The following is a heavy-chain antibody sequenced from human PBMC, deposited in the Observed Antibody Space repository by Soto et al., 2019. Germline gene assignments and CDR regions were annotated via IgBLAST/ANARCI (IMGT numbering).Heavy chain of an antibody. CDR2: IYSGGST. CDR3: ARVVKAARPYYYYYMDV. V-gene: IGHV3-66*01. D-gene: IGHD6-6*01. Sequence: EVQLVESGGGLVQPGGSLRLSCAASGFTVSSNYMIWVRQAPGKGLELVSVIYSGGSTYYADSVKGRFTISRDNSKNTLYLQMNSLRAEDTAVYYCARVVKAARPYYYYYMDVWGKGTTVTVSS. CDR1: GFTVSSNY. J-gene: IGHJ6*03.